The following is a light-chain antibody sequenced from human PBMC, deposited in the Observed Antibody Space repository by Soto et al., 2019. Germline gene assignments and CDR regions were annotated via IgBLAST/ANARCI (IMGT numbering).Light chain of an antibody. CDR1: QSVSSSY. J-gene: IGKJ1*01. CDR2: GAS. Sequence: EIVLTQSPGTLSLSPGERATLSCRASQSVSSSYLGWYQQKPGQAPRLLIYGASNRATGIPDRFSGSGSGTEFTLTISRLEPEDVATYYCQKYNSAPWTFGQGTKVDIK. V-gene: IGKV3-20*01. CDR3: QKYNSAPWT.